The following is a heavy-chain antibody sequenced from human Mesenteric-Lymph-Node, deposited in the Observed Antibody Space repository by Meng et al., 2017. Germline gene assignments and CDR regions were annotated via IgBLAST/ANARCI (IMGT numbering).Heavy chain of an antibody. J-gene: IGHJ4*02. CDR2: IYYSGST. CDR3: ARGGYYYDSSGYYQLDY. CDR1: GGSISSGGYY. Sequence: SETLSLTCTVSGGSISSGGYYWSWIRQHPGKGLEWIGYIYYSGSTYYNPSLKSLVTISVDTSKNQFSLKLSSVTAADTAVYYFARGGYYYDSSGYYQLDYWGQGTLVTVSS. D-gene: IGHD3-22*01. V-gene: IGHV4-31*01.